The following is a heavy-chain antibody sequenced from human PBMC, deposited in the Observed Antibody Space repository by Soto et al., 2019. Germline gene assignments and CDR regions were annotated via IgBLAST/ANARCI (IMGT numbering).Heavy chain of an antibody. CDR1: GGSVSSGSYY. CDR2: IYYSGST. D-gene: IGHD4-17*01. V-gene: IGHV4-61*01. J-gene: IGHJ5*02. Sequence: QVQLQESGPGLVKPSETLSLTCTVSGGSVSSGSYYWSWIRQPPGKGLEWIGYIYYSGSTNYNPSLKSRGTISVDTSKNQFSLKLSSVTAADTAVYYCARDNGDYWFDPWGQGTLVTVSS. CDR3: ARDNGDYWFDP.